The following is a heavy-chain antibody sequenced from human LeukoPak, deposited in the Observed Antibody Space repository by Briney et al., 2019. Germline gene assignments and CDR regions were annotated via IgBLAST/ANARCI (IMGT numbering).Heavy chain of an antibody. CDR3: ARDEGGWLRRGTDFDY. Sequence: SETVSLTCTVSGGSISSGGYYWSWIRQPPGKGLEWIGYIYQSGSTYYNPSLKSRVTISVDTSKNQFSLKLSSVTAADTAVYYCARDEGGWLRRGTDFDYWGQGTLVTVSS. CDR1: GGSISSGGYY. D-gene: IGHD5-12*01. CDR2: IYQSGST. J-gene: IGHJ4*02. V-gene: IGHV4-30-2*01.